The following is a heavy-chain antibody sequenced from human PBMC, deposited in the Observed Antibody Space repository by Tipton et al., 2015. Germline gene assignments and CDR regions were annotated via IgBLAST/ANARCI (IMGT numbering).Heavy chain of an antibody. V-gene: IGHV4-39*01. D-gene: IGHD4-23*01. CDR2: LYYNDNI. CDR3: ARARGRHGGLFDS. CDR1: GASISRGSV. J-gene: IGHJ4*02. Sequence: TLSLTCAVPGASISRGSVWGWIRQPPGKGLEWIVSLYYNDNIYYNPSLQSRVAMSADTSRNQFSLKMSSVTASDTAVYYCARARGRHGGLFDSWGQGILVTVSS.